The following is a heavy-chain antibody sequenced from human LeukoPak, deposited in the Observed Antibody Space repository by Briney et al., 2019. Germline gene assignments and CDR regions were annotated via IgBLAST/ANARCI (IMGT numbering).Heavy chain of an antibody. Sequence: ASVKVSCKTSGYTFSNFGINWVRQAPGQGLEWMGWISTYNGNTNYAQKFQGRVTMTTDTSTSTAYMELRSLRSDDTAVYYCARIAAALNWFDPWGQGTLVTVSS. D-gene: IGHD6-13*01. CDR3: ARIAAALNWFDP. CDR2: ISTYNGNT. V-gene: IGHV1-18*01. J-gene: IGHJ5*02. CDR1: GYTFSNFG.